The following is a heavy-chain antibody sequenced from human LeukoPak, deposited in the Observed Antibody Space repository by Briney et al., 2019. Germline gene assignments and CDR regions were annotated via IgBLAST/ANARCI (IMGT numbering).Heavy chain of an antibody. J-gene: IGHJ4*02. Sequence: ASAKVSCKASGYTFTGYYMHWVRQAPGQGLEWMGWINPNSGGTNYAQKFQGRVTMTRDTSISTAYMELSRLRSDDTAVYYCARLAAAGTLFDYWGQGTLVTVSS. CDR1: GYTFTGYY. CDR3: ARLAAAGTLFDY. CDR2: INPNSGGT. D-gene: IGHD6-13*01. V-gene: IGHV1-2*02.